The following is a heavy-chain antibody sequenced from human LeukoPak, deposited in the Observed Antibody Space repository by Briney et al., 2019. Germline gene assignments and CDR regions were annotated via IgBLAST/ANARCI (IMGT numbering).Heavy chain of an antibody. Sequence: ETLSLTCTVSGGSISSYYWSWIRQPPGKGLEWIGYIYYSGSTNYNPSLKSRVTISVDTSKNQFSLKLSSVTAADTAVYYCARGLIFDYWGQGTLVTVSS. CDR1: GGSISSYY. CDR2: IYYSGST. V-gene: IGHV4-59*08. CDR3: ARGLIFDY. J-gene: IGHJ4*02.